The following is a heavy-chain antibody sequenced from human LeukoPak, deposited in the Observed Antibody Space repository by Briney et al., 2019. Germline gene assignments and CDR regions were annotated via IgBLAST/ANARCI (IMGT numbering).Heavy chain of an antibody. CDR1: RYTFTSYY. CDR2: INPSGGST. Sequence: ASVKVSCKASRYTFTSYYMHWVRQAPGQGLEWMGIINPSGGSTSYAQKFQGRVTMTRDMSTSTVYMELSSLRSEDTAVYYCARDPGFIPRYDYVWGSYRYAKYYFDYWGQGTLVTVSS. CDR3: ARDPGFIPRYDYVWGSYRYAKYYFDY. J-gene: IGHJ4*02. D-gene: IGHD3-16*02. V-gene: IGHV1-46*01.